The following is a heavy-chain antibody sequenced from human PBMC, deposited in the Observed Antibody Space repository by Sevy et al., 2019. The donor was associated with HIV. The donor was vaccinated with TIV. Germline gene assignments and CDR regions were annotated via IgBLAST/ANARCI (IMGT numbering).Heavy chain of an antibody. J-gene: IGHJ4*02. V-gene: IGHV4-59*12. D-gene: IGHD1-26*01. Sequence: SETLCLTCTVSGGSITSFYWNWIRQPPGKGLEWLANIYYNGHINYNPSLKSRVTLSLDTSKNQFSLRLSPVTAADTVKYYGAGENAWGRGYSWGQGTLVTVSS. CDR3: AGENAWGRGYS. CDR1: GGSITSFY. CDR2: IYYNGHI.